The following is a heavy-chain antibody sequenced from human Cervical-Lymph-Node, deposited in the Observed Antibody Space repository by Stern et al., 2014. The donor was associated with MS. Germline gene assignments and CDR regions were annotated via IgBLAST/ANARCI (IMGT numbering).Heavy chain of an antibody. D-gene: IGHD3-22*01. Sequence: EVQLVESGAEVKKPGESLKISCKTSGYSFSNFWIGWVRQKPGKGLEWMGIIYPEDSDTTYSPSFQGHVTISADESISTAYLQWRSLKASDTAMYYCVRRRDSDSYDTFDIWGQGTMRIVSS. J-gene: IGHJ3*02. CDR2: IYPEDSDT. CDR3: VRRRDSDSYDTFDI. CDR1: GYSFSNFW. V-gene: IGHV5-51*01.